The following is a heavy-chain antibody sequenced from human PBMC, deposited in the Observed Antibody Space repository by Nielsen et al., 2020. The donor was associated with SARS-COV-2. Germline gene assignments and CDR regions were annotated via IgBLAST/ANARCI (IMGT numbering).Heavy chain of an antibody. D-gene: IGHD1-26*01. Sequence: GGSLRLSCTASGFVVRDYAMSWFRQAPGKALEWIGFVRSKGYAGTTEHAASVKGRFTISRDDSKNIVYLQMDSLKIEDTGVYYCSRDSGSHTWGQGTLVSVSS. CDR1: GFVVRDYA. CDR2: VRSKGYAGTT. CDR3: SRDSGSHT. J-gene: IGHJ4*02. V-gene: IGHV3-49*03.